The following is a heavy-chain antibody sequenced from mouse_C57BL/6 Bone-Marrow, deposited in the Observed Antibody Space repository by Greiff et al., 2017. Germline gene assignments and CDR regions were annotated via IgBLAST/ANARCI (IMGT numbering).Heavy chain of an antibody. CDR2: IKSKSNNYAT. CDR1: GSSFNTYA. Sequence: EVKLVESGGGLVQPKGSLTLSRAASGSSFNTYALNWVRQAPGKGLEWVARIKSKSNNYATYYAGSVKDRFTISRDDSESMLYLQMNNLKTEDTAMYYCVRDGVAYWGQGTLVTVSA. CDR3: VRDGVAY. J-gene: IGHJ3*01. V-gene: IGHV10-1*01.